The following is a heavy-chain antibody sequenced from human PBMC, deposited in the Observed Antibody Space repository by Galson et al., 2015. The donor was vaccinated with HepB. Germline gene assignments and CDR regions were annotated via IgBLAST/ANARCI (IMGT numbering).Heavy chain of an antibody. V-gene: IGHV3-53*01. CDR1: GFTVSTDY. CDR2: IYGADTT. D-gene: IGHD4-11*01. CDR3: ARDSHSKERADH. Sequence: SLRLSCAGSGFTVSTDYMNWVRQAPGKGLEWVSIIYGADTTHYADSVKGRFTISRDTFMNTVYLQVNSLRVEDTAVYYCARDSHSKERADHWGRGTLVTVSS. J-gene: IGHJ4*02.